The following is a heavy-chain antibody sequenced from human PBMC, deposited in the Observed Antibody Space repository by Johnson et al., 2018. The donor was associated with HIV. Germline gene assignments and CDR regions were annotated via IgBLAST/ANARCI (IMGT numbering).Heavy chain of an antibody. D-gene: IGHD3-3*01. V-gene: IGHV3-30*02. J-gene: IGHJ3*02. Sequence: QEQLVESGGGVVQPGGSLRLSCAASGFTFSSYGMHWVRQAPGKGLEWVAFIRYDGSNKYYADSVKGRFTISRDNAKNSLYLQMNSLRAEDTAVYYCASGAYYDFWSGLAHAFDIWGQGTMVTVSS. CDR3: ASGAYYDFWSGLAHAFDI. CDR1: GFTFSSYG. CDR2: IRYDGSNK.